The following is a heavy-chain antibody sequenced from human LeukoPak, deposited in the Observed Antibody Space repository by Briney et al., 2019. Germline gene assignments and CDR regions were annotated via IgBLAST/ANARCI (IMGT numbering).Heavy chain of an antibody. CDR2: IKQDGSEK. CDR3: ARDLGHDVAVAPDY. D-gene: IGHD6-19*01. J-gene: IGHJ4*02. Sequence: GGSPRLSCAASGFTFSSYWMSRVRQAPGKGLEWVANIKQDGSEKYYVDSVKGRFAISRDNAKNSLYLQMNSLRAEDTAVYYCARDLGHDVAVAPDYWGQGTLVTVSS. CDR1: GFTFSSYW. V-gene: IGHV3-7*01.